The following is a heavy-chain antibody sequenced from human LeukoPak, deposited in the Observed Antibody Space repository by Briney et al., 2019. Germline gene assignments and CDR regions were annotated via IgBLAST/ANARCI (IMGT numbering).Heavy chain of an antibody. D-gene: IGHD3-22*01. CDR2: IIPIFGTA. J-gene: IGHJ3*02. CDR3: ASSGYYHDAFDI. CDR1: GGTFSSYA. Sequence: ASVKVSCKASGGTFSSYAISWVRQAPGQGLEWMGGIIPIFGTANYAQKFQGRVTITADESTSTAYMELSSLRSEDTAVYYCASSGYYHDAFDIWGQGTMVTVSS. V-gene: IGHV1-69*13.